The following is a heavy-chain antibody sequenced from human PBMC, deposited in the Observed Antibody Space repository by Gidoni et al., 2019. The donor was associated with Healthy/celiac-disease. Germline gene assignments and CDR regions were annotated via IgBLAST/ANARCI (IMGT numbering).Heavy chain of an antibody. CDR3: ARDFSGPAAAHGLQALVGI. J-gene: IGHJ3*02. Sequence: QVQLVQSGAEVKKPGASVKVSCKASGYTFTSYGISWVRQAPGQGLEWMGWISAYNCNTNYAQKLQGRVTMTTDTSTSTAYMELRSLRSDDTAVYYCARDFSGPAAAHGLQALVGIWGQGTMVTVSS. V-gene: IGHV1-18*01. D-gene: IGHD2-2*01. CDR1: GYTFTSYG. CDR2: ISAYNCNT.